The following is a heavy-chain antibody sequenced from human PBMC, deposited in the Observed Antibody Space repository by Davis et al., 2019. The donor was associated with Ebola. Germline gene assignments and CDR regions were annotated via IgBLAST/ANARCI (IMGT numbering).Heavy chain of an antibody. CDR1: GFPFTSSA. CDR2: IVVGSGNT. D-gene: IGHD5-12*01. V-gene: IGHV1-58*02. Sequence: KVPCKASGFPFTSSAMQWVRQARGQRLEWIGWIVVGSGNTNYAQKFQERVTITRDMSTSTAYMELSSLRSEDTALYYCTTPGGQDSGYDVFDIWGQGTMVTVSS. J-gene: IGHJ3*02. CDR3: TTPGGQDSGYDVFDI.